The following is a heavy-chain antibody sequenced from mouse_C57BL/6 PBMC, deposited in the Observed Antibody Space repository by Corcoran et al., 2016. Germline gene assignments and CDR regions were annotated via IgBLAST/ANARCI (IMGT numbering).Heavy chain of an antibody. V-gene: IGHV3-6*01. CDR3: AGKLRLRGYFDY. Sequence: DVQLQESGPGLVKPSQSLSLTCSVTGYSITSGYYWNWIRQFPGNKLEWMGYISYDGSNNYNPSLKNRISITRDTSKNQFFLKLNSVTTEDTATYYCAGKLRLRGYFDYWGQGTTLTVSS. CDR1: GYSITSGYY. CDR2: ISYDGSN. J-gene: IGHJ2*01. D-gene: IGHD3-2*02.